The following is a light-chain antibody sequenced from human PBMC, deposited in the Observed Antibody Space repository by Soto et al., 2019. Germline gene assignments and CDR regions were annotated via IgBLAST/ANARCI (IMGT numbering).Light chain of an antibody. J-gene: IGKJ3*01. CDR3: QQAYTSPFT. CDR1: QDVSYH. V-gene: IGKV1-39*01. Sequence: DVKMTQSPSSLSASVGDRVTISCRASQDVSYHVNWYQQKAQKAPKLLLSTASTLQSGVPSRFSGAGSGTVFSLFITGLQPDDFGTYYCQQAYTSPFTFGPGTTVDV. CDR2: TAS.